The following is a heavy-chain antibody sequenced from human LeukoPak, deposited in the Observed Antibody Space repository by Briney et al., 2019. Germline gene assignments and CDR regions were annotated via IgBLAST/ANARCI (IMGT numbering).Heavy chain of an antibody. J-gene: IGHJ5*02. V-gene: IGHV3-48*03. CDR1: GFTFTNYE. D-gene: IGHD2-2*03. Sequence: PGGSLRLSCAASGFTFTNYEMNWVRQAPGKGLEWISYIDNDGWPTYYAGSVKGRFTITRDDAKSSLYLQMDSLTVEDTAVYYCARDLIGWSLDPWGQGTLVTVSS. CDR3: ARDLIGWSLDP. CDR2: IDNDGWPT.